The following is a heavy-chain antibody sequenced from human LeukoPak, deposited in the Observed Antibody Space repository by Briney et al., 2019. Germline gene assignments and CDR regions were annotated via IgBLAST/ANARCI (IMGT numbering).Heavy chain of an antibody. CDR3: AKAAPPYCSVGTCYFDY. CDR2: ISGIGGST. D-gene: IGHD2-15*01. J-gene: IGHJ4*02. Sequence: PGGSLRLSCAASGFTFNNYAMSWVRQAPGKGLEWVSGISGIGGSTYYADSVKGRFTISRDNSKNTLYLQMNSMRAEDTAVYYCAKAAPPYCSVGTCYFDYWGQGTLVTVSS. CDR1: GFTFNNYA. V-gene: IGHV3-23*01.